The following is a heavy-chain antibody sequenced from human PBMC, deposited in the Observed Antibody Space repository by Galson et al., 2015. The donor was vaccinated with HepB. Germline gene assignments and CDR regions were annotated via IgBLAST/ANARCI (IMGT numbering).Heavy chain of an antibody. J-gene: IGHJ4*02. V-gene: IGHV3-23*01. Sequence: SLRLSCAASGFTFSSYAMSWVRQAPGKGLEWVSVTGSSGYTTHHADSVKGRFTVSRDNSKNTLYLQMNSLRAEDTAVYYCAKGVPQKYYFDYWGRGTLVTVSS. D-gene: IGHD3-10*01. CDR2: TGSSGYTT. CDR3: AKGVPQKYYFDY. CDR1: GFTFSSYA.